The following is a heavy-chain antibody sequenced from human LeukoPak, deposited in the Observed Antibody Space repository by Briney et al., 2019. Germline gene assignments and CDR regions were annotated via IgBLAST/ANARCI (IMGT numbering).Heavy chain of an antibody. CDR3: ARSSLVLRSSFDP. V-gene: IGHV5-51*01. CDR2: IYPHDSDT. Sequence: PGESLKISCKGSGYSFTNYWIGWVRQMPGKGLEWMGIIYPHDSDTRYSPSFQGQVTISADKSISTAYLQWSSLKASDTAMYYCARSSLVLRSSFDPWGQGTLVAVSS. CDR1: GYSFTNYW. J-gene: IGHJ5*02. D-gene: IGHD2-21*01.